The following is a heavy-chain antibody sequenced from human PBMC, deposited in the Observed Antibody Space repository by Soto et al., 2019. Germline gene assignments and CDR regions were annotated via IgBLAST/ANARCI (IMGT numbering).Heavy chain of an antibody. CDR1: GYTFTSYV. Sequence: ASVKVSSKASGYTFTSYVISWVRQAPVQGLEWMGWISAYNGNTNYAQKLQGRVTMTTDTSTSTAYMELRSLRSDDTAVYYCATGRYSYGWGFYYYGMDVWGQGTTVTVSS. CDR3: ATGRYSYGWGFYYYGMDV. CDR2: ISAYNGNT. V-gene: IGHV1-18*01. J-gene: IGHJ6*02. D-gene: IGHD5-18*01.